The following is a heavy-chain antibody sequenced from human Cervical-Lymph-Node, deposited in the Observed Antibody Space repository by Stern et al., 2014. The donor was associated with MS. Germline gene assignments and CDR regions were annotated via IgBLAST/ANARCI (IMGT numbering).Heavy chain of an antibody. J-gene: IGHJ5*02. CDR1: GFTFSSSA. CDR2: ISASRGST. Sequence: EVQLVESGGGLVQPGGSLRLSCAASGFTFSSSAMRWVRQAPGKGLEWVSAISASRGSTYYADAMKCRFTISRDNSKTTLYLQMNSLRAEDTAVYYCAKDRGYCSSTSCLYDWFDPWGQGTLVTVSS. CDR3: AKDRGYCSSTSCLYDWFDP. V-gene: IGHV3-23*04. D-gene: IGHD2-2*01.